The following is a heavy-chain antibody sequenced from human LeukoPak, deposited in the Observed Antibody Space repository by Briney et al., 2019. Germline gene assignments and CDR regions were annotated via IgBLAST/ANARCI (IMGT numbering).Heavy chain of an antibody. CDR3: ARHVEYYDILTGYYQLYYFDY. V-gene: IGHV4-39*01. Sequence: SETLSLTCTVSGGSISSSSYYCGWIRQPPGKGLEWIGSIYYSGSTYYNPSLKSRVTISVDTSKNQFSLQLSSVTAADTAVYYCARHVEYYDILTGYYQLYYFDYWGQGTLVTVSS. CDR2: IYYSGST. J-gene: IGHJ4*02. CDR1: GGSISSSSYY. D-gene: IGHD3-9*01.